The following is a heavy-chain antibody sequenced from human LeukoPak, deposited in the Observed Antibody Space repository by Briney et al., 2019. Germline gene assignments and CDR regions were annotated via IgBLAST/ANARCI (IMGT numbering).Heavy chain of an antibody. CDR2: VHFSGNT. CDR1: GGSISGYY. CDR3: ARAPQYYDSSGYLSYDY. J-gene: IGHJ4*02. Sequence: PSETLSLTCTVSGGSISGYYWTWIRQAPGKGLEWIGYVHFSGNTNYNPSLKSRVTISLDTSKNQFFLKLSSVTAADTAEYYCARAPQYYDSSGYLSYDYWGRGTLVTVSS. D-gene: IGHD3-22*01. V-gene: IGHV4-59*01.